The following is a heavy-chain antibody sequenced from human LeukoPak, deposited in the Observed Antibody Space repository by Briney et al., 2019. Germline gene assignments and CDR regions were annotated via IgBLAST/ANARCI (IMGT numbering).Heavy chain of an antibody. V-gene: IGHV3-23*01. Sequence: GGSLTLSCAASGFTFSSYAMSWVRQAPGEGLEGVSGISGSGRSTNYADSVKGRFTSSRDNSKNTLYLQMNSLRAEDTAIYYCARSPYNWNYGDYWGQGTLVTVSS. CDR3: ARSPYNWNYGDY. CDR2: ISGSGRST. CDR1: GFTFSSYA. D-gene: IGHD1-20*01. J-gene: IGHJ4*02.